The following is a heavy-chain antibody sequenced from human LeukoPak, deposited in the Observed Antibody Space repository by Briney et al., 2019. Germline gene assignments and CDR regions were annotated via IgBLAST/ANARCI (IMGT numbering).Heavy chain of an antibody. Sequence: GGSLRLSCAASGFTFSSYWMSWVRQAPGKGLEWVANIKQDGSEKYYVDSVKGRFTISRDNAKNSLYLQMNSLRAEDTAVYYCARVDGGWFGESLNYFDYWGQGTLVTVSS. CDR2: IKQDGSEK. D-gene: IGHD3-10*01. CDR3: ARVDGGWFGESLNYFDY. V-gene: IGHV3-7*01. CDR1: GFTFSSYW. J-gene: IGHJ4*02.